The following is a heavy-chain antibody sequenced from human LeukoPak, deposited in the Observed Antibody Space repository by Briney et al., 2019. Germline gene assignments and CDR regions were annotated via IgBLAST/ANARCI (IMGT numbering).Heavy chain of an antibody. CDR2: FRNKANSYTT. J-gene: IGHJ4*02. CDR3: VRTISGDPRYFDY. V-gene: IGHV3-72*01. D-gene: IGHD7-27*01. CDR1: GFTFSDHY. Sequence: GGSLRLSCAASGFTFSDHYMDWVRQAPGKGLEWVGRFRNKANSYTTEYAPSVRGRFTISRDDSKNSLFLQMNSLKTVDTAVYYCVRTISGDPRYFDYWGQGILVTVSS.